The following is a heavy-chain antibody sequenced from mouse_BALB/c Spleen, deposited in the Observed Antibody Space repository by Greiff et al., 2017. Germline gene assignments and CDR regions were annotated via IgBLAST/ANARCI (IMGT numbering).Heavy chain of an antibody. CDR1: GFSLTSYG. CDR3: ARDSLDGYYGYFDV. Sequence: QVQLKESGPGLVAPSQSLSITCTVSGFSLTSYGVHWVRQPPGKGLEWLGVIWAGGSTNYNSALMSRLSISKDNSKSQVFLKMNSLQTDDTAMYYCARDSLDGYYGYFDVGGAGTTVTVSS. V-gene: IGHV2-9*02. J-gene: IGHJ1*01. D-gene: IGHD2-3*01. CDR2: IWAGGST.